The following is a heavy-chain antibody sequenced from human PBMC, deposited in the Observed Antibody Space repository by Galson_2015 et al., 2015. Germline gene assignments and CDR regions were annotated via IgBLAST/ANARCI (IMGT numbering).Heavy chain of an antibody. D-gene: IGHD2-8*01. Sequence: SLRLSCAASGFTFSNYGMHWVRQTPGKGLERVSVNSSDGSNTYYAESVKGRFTISRDNSKNTVYLQINSLRVEDTAVYYCAREERAAVMYGLPKWFDPWGQGILVTCSS. CDR3: AREERAAVMYGLPKWFDP. CDR2: NSSDGSNT. J-gene: IGHJ5*02. CDR1: GFTFSNYG. V-gene: IGHV3-33*01.